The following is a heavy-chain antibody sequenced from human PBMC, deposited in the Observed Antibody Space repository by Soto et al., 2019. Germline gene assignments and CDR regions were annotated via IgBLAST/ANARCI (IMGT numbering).Heavy chain of an antibody. CDR1: GFTFSSYG. CDR2: IWYDGSNK. V-gene: IGHV3-33*01. D-gene: IGHD2-8*01. Sequence: GGSLRLSCAASGFTFSSYGMHWVRQAPGKGLEWVAVIWYDGSNKYYADSVKGRFTISRDNSKNTLYLQMNSLRAEDTAVYYCAREHAPGRFDPWGQGTLVTVSS. CDR3: AREHAPGRFDP. J-gene: IGHJ5*01.